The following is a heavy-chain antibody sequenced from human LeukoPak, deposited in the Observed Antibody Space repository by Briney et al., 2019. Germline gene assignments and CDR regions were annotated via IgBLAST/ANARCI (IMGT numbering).Heavy chain of an antibody. J-gene: IGHJ4*02. CDR1: GFPFSNAW. CDR3: STVSPYYGSGTTSPDS. D-gene: IGHD3-10*01. CDR2: IKSKTDGGKT. Sequence: GGSLRLSCAASGFPFSNAWMSWVRQAPGKGLEWVGRIKSKTDGGKTDYAAPVQGRFSISRDDSENTLYLQMHGLNTEDTAVYYCSTVSPYYGSGTTSPDSWGQGTLVVVSS. V-gene: IGHV3-15*01.